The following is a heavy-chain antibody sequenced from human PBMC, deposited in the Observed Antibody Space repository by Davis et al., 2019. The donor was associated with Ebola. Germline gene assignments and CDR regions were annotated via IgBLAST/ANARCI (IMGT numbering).Heavy chain of an antibody. J-gene: IGHJ6*02. V-gene: IGHV3-21*01. Sequence: GESLKISCAASGFTFSSYSMNWVRQAPGKGLEWVSSISSSSSYIYYADSVKGRFTISRDNSKNTLYLQMNSLRAEDTAVYYCARGPPSLSYYYYYGMDVWGQGTTVTVSS. CDR3: ARGPPSLSYYYYYGMDV. CDR1: GFTFSSYS. CDR2: ISSSSSYI.